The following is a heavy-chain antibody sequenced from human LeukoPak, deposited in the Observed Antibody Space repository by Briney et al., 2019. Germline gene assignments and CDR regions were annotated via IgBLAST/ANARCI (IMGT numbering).Heavy chain of an antibody. CDR1: GFTFSDYY. CDR3: ARDGYYDSSGYYYVVHY. D-gene: IGHD3-22*01. V-gene: IGHV3-11*04. Sequence: TGGSLRLSCAASGFTFSDYYMSWIRQAPGKGLEWVSYISSSGSTIYYADSVKGRFTITRDNAKNSLYLKMNSLRAEDTAVYYCARDGYYDSSGYYYVVHYWGQGTLVTVSS. J-gene: IGHJ4*02. CDR2: ISSSGSTI.